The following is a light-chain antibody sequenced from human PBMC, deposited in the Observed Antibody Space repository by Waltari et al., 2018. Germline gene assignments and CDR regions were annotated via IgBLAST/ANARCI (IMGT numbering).Light chain of an antibody. Sequence: GHNFVSWYQQHPGKAPKLIIYEVTKRPSGVPDRISASKSGNTASLTVSGLQADDEADYHCSSYTGSDWVFGGGTKLTVL. V-gene: IGLV2-8*01. J-gene: IGLJ3*02. CDR2: EVT. CDR3: SSYTGSDWV. CDR1: GHNF.